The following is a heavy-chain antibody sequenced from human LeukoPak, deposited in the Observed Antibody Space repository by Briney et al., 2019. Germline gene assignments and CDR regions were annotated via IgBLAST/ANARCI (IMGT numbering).Heavy chain of an antibody. CDR2: IIPIFGTA. D-gene: IGHD4-11*01. V-gene: IGHV1-69*13. Sequence: GASVKVSCKASGYTFTSYYMHWVRQAPGQGLEWMGGIIPIFGTANYAQKFQGRVTITADESTSTAYMELSSLRSEDTAVYYCARDRFSDYSNYVFSYWGQGSLVTVSS. CDR3: ARDRFSDYSNYVFSY. J-gene: IGHJ4*02. CDR1: GYTFTSYY.